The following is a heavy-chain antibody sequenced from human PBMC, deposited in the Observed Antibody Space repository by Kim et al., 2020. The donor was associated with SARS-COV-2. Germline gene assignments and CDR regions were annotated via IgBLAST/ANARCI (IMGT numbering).Heavy chain of an antibody. J-gene: IGHJ4*02. CDR1: GFTFSSYG. V-gene: IGHV3-30*18. D-gene: IGHD6-19*01. CDR3: AKDHVVPGRSSGWYSAEIDY. Sequence: GGSLRLSCAASGFTFSSYGMHWVRQAPGKGLEWVAVISYDGSNKYYADSVKGRFTISRDNSKNTLYLQMNSLRAEDTAVYYCAKDHVVPGRSSGWYSAEIDYWGQGTLVTVSS. CDR2: ISYDGSNK.